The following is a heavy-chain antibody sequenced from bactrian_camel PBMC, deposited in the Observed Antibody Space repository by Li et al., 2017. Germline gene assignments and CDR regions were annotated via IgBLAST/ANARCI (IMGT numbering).Heavy chain of an antibody. Sequence: VQLVESGGGLVQPGGSLRLSCAASGFTFSSYAMNWIRQAPGKGLEWVSAISWNGDSTNYADSVKGRFTISKDNAKNTLYLQMNSLKLEDTATYYCAADLEFECGAWSDWCQGTQVTVS. CDR1: GFTFSSYA. D-gene: IGHD2*01. CDR3: AADLEFECGAWSD. J-gene: IGHJ4*01. V-gene: IGHV3S42*01. CDR2: ISWNGDST.